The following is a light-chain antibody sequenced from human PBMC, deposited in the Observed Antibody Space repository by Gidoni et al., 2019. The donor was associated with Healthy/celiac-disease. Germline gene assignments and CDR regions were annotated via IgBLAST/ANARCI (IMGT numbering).Light chain of an antibody. CDR2: SNK. CDR1: SSNIGSNY. J-gene: IGLJ2*01. V-gene: IGLV1-47*02. Sequence: QSVLTQPPSASGTPGQRVTISWSGSSSNIGSNYVYWYQQLPGTAPKLLIYSNKQRPSGVPDRFSGSKSGTSASLAISGLRYEDEADYYCAAWDDSLSGPVFGGGTKLTVL. CDR3: AAWDDSLSGPV.